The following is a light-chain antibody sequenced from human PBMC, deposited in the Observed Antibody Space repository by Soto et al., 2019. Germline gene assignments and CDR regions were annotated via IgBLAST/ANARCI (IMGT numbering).Light chain of an antibody. CDR2: GAS. CDR3: QQYYASSPT. J-gene: IGKJ1*01. Sequence: TVLTQSPGTLSLSPGERATLSCRASQSVSSSYLAWYQQKPGQAPRLLIYGASSRATGIPDRFSGSGSGTDFTLTISRLDPEDFAVYYCQQYYASSPTFAQGPKVDI. CDR1: QSVSSSY. V-gene: IGKV3-20*01.